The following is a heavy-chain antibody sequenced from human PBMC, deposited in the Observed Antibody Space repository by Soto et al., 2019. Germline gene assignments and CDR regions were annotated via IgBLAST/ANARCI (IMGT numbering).Heavy chain of an antibody. D-gene: IGHD2-8*01. CDR3: ARDWNNGIDY. CDR2: IWNDGSNK. Sequence: QVQLVESGGGVVQPGRSLRLSCTPSGFTFSDHGIHWVRQAPGKGLEWVAVIWNDGSNKFYTDSVKGRFTISRDNSKNTLFLQMNSLSAVDTAVYYCARDWNNGIDYWGQGTLVTVSS. V-gene: IGHV3-33*01. J-gene: IGHJ4*02. CDR1: GFTFSDHG.